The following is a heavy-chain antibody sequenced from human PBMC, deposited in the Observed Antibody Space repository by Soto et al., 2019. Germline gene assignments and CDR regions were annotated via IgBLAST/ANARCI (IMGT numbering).Heavy chain of an antibody. CDR2: IYYSGST. CDR3: ARGRSDYSNYVFDY. J-gene: IGHJ4*02. D-gene: IGHD4-4*01. CDR1: GGSISSYY. V-gene: IGHV4-59*01. Sequence: PSETLSLTCTASGGSISSYYWSWIRQPPGKGLEWIGYIYYSGSTNYNPSLKSRVTISVDTSKNQFSLKLSSVTAADTAVYYCARGRSDYSNYVFDYWGQGTLVTVSS.